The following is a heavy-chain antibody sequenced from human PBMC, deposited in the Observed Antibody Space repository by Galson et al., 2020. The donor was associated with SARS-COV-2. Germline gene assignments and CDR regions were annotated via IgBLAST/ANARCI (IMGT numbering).Heavy chain of an antibody. CDR1: GYSFTNYW. D-gene: IGHD1-26*01. CDR2: IYPDDSYT. V-gene: IGHV5-51*01. Sequence: GESLKISCRTSGYSFTNYWIGWVRQMPGKGLEWMGIIYPDDSYTIYSPSFQGQVTISADKSISTAFLQWSSLKASDTAIYYCARALLYNGNYYWYFDLWGRGTLVTVSS. J-gene: IGHJ2*01. CDR3: ARALLYNGNYYWYFDL.